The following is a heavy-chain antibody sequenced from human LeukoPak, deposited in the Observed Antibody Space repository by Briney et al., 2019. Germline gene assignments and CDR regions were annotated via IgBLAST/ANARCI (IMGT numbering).Heavy chain of an antibody. J-gene: IGHJ6*02. D-gene: IGHD6-6*01. CDR2: IYSGGST. CDR1: GFTVSSNY. Sequence: GGSLRLSCAASGFTVSSNYMSWVRQAPGKGLEWVSVIYSGGSTYYADSVKGRFTISRDNSKNTLYLQMNSLRAEDTAVYYCARDGSRPYYYYGMDVWGQGTTVTVSS. CDR3: ARDGSRPYYYYGMDV. V-gene: IGHV3-53*01.